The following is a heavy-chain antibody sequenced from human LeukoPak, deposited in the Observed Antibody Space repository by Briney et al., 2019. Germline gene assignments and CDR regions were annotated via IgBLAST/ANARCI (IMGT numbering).Heavy chain of an antibody. J-gene: IGHJ4*02. CDR2: ISAYNGNT. V-gene: IGHV1-18*01. D-gene: IGHD2-2*01. CDR3: ARTLLEGSWYVPAAEVGYYFDY. Sequence: GASVKVSCKASGYIFTDYYMHWVRQAPGQGLEWMGWISAYNGNTNYAQKLQGRVTMTTDTSTSTAYMELRSLRSDDTAVYYCARTLLEGSWYVPAAEVGYYFDYWGQGTLVTVSS. CDR1: GYIFTDYY.